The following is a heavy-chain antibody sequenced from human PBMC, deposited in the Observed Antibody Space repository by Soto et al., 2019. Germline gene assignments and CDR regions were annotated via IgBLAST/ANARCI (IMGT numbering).Heavy chain of an antibody. CDR2: ISGSGGST. V-gene: IGHV3-23*01. J-gene: IGHJ6*02. CDR3: AKNGRVVAATNYYYGMDG. CDR1: GFTFSSYA. D-gene: IGHD2-15*01. Sequence: PGGSLRLSCAASGFTFSSYAISWVRQAPGKGLEWVSAISGSGGSTYYADSVKGRFTISRDNSKNTLYLQMNSLRAEDTAVYYCAKNGRVVAATNYYYGMDGWGQGTTVTVSS.